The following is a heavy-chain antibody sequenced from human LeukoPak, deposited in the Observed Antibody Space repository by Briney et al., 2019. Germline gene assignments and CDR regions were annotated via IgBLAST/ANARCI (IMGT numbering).Heavy chain of an antibody. J-gene: IGHJ4*02. Sequence: GESLKISCQASGYSFSNYWISWVRQMPGKGLEWMGRIDPRDSYTKYSPSFEGHVTISVDKSSTTAFLQWNSLKASDSAVYYCATGASKVTTGFANYWGQGTQVAVSS. D-gene: IGHD4-17*01. CDR3: ATGASKVTTGFANY. V-gene: IGHV5-10-1*01. CDR1: GYSFSNYW. CDR2: IDPRDSYT.